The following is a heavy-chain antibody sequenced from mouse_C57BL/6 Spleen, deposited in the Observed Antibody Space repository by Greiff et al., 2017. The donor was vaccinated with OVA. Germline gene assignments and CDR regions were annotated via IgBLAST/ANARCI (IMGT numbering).Heavy chain of an antibody. Sequence: QVQLQQPGAELVRPGSSVKLSCKASGYTFTSYWMDWVKQRPGQGLEWIGNIYPSASETHYNQKFKNKATLTVYKSSSTAYMQLSSLTSEDSAVYYCAREGLRRDYAMDYWGQGTSVTVSS. J-gene: IGHJ4*01. CDR3: AREGLRRDYAMDY. V-gene: IGHV1-61*01. CDR1: GYTFTSYW. D-gene: IGHD2-4*01. CDR2: IYPSASET.